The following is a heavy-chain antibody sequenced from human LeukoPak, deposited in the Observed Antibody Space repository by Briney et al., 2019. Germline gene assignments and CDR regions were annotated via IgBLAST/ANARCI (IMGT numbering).Heavy chain of an antibody. D-gene: IGHD6-6*01. CDR3: AREYSSSSGRAFAV. V-gene: IGHV3-48*02. CDR1: GFTFSTYT. J-gene: IGHJ3*01. CDR2: ISSSSSTI. Sequence: GGSLRLSCAASGFTFSTYTMSWVRQAPGKGLEWFSYISSSSSTIYYADSVKGRFTISRDNAKNSLYLQMNSLRDEDTAVYYCAREYSSSSGRAFAVWGEGTMVTV.